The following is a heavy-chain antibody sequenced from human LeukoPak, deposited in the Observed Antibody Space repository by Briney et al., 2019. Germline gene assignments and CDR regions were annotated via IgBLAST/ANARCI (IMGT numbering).Heavy chain of an antibody. CDR2: INGGGDTI. CDR1: GFTFSRYP. CDR3: AKVWGGYSNTDY. Sequence: GSLRLSCAASGFTFSRYPMIWVRQAPGKGLERISYINGGGDTIHYADSVKGRFTFSRDNATNSLYLQMNSLRAEDTAVYYCAKVWGGYSNTDYWGQGTLVTVSS. V-gene: IGHV3-48*01. D-gene: IGHD4-11*01. J-gene: IGHJ4*02.